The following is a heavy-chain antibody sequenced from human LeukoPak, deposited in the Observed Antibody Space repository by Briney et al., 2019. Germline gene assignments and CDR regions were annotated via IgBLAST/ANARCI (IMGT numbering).Heavy chain of an antibody. Sequence: SETLSLTCTVSGVSISSYYWSWIRQPPGKGLEWIGYIYYSGSTHYNPSLKSRVTISVDTSKNQFSLKLCSVTAADTAVYYGARLNCGGACYSSCFDLWGRGTLVTVSS. CDR2: IYYSGST. CDR3: ARLNCGGACYSSCFDL. J-gene: IGHJ2*01. D-gene: IGHD2-21*02. V-gene: IGHV4-59*08. CDR1: GVSISSYY.